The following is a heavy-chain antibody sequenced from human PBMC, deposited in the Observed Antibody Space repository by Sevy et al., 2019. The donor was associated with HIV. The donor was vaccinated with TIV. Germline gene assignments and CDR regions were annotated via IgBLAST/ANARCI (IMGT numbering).Heavy chain of an antibody. V-gene: IGHV3-15*01. CDR3: TNNLTYCTADVCGEYFDS. CDR2: IKSKSEGGTT. D-gene: IGHD2-8*02. CDR1: GFTFSNSW. Sequence: GGSLRLSCGASGFTFSNSWMTWVRQAPGKGLEWVGRIKSKSEGGTTDYAAPVKRRITISRDDSKKTLYLKKNRLKSDNTVVYYATNNLTYCTADVCGEYFDSWGPGTLVTVSS. J-gene: IGHJ4*02.